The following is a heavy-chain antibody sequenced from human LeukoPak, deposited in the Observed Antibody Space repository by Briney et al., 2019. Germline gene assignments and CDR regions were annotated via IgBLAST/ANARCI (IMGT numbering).Heavy chain of an antibody. CDR3: AREYINSNDAFDI. V-gene: IGHV3-33*01. J-gene: IGHJ3*02. Sequence: GGSLRLSCAASGFTFSNSGMHWVRQAPAKGLEWVAFIWYDGSNKYYTDSVKGRFTISRDNSKNTLFLQMNILRAEDTAVYYCAREYINSNDAFDIWGQGTMVTVS. D-gene: IGHD5-12*01. CDR1: GFTFSNSG. CDR2: IWYDGSNK.